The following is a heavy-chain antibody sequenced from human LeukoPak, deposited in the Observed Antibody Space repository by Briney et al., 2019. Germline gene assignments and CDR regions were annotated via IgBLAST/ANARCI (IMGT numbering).Heavy chain of an antibody. D-gene: IGHD3-3*01. V-gene: IGHV1-69*05. J-gene: IGHJ6*03. Sequence: SVKVSCKASGGTFSSYAISWVRQAPGQGLEWVGGIIPIFGTANYAQKFQGRLTITTDESTSTAYMELSSLRSEDTAVYYCARASSGYDFWSGYYPSYYYYYMDVWGKGTTVTVSS. CDR1: GGTFSSYA. CDR3: ARASSGYDFWSGYYPSYYYYYMDV. CDR2: IIPIFGTA.